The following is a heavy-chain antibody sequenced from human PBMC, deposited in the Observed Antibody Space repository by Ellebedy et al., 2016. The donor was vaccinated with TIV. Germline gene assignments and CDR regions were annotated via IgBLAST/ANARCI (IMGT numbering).Heavy chain of an antibody. Sequence: PGGSLRLSCAASGFTFGLYNMNRVRQAPGKGLEWVSFISGTGAIFQADSVKGRFTISRDNARNSLYLQMNRLREEDTAVYYCARDSAIQYDHWGQGTLVTVSS. CDR3: ARDSAIQYDH. V-gene: IGHV3-48*02. D-gene: IGHD3-10*01. CDR2: ISGTGAI. J-gene: IGHJ4*02. CDR1: GFTFGLYN.